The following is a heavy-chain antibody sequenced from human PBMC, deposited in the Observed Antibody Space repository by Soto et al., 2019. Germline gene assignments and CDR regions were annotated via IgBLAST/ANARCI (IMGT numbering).Heavy chain of an antibody. CDR1: GGSISSYY. CDR2: IYYSGST. V-gene: IGHV4-59*01. CDR3: ARAPSTRTGTGHYYYYCMDV. Sequence: PSETLSLTCTVPGGSISSYYWSWIRQPPGKGLEWIGYIYYSGSTNYNPSLKSRVTISVDTSKNQFSLKLSSVTAADTAVYYCARAPSTRTGTGHYYYYCMDVWGQGTTVTAP. J-gene: IGHJ6*02. D-gene: IGHD1-7*01.